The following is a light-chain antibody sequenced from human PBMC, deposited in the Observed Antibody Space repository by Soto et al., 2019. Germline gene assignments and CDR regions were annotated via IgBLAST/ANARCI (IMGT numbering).Light chain of an antibody. V-gene: IGKV4-1*01. CDR1: HNILYSSDNKNY. Sequence: DIVLTPSPDSLAVSLGERATINCKSRHNILYSSDNKNYLSWYQQRPGQPPKLLFYWASTRESGVPDRFSGSGSGTHFTLTITSLQAEDVAVYYCQQYYSSPPTFGQGTKVEIK. CDR2: WAS. CDR3: QQYYSSPPT. J-gene: IGKJ1*01.